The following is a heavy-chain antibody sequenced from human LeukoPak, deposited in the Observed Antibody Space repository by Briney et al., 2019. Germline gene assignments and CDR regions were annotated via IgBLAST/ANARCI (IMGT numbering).Heavy chain of an antibody. D-gene: IGHD3-10*01. V-gene: IGHV3-66*01. J-gene: IGHJ4*02. CDR3: ARGAPYYHLDY. Sequence: GGSLRLSCAASGFTVSSNYMSWVHQAPGKGLEWVSVIYNGGTTFYADSVKGRFTISRDNSKNTLYLQMNSLRAEDTAVYYCARGAPYYHLDYWGQGTLVTVSS. CDR1: GFTVSSNY. CDR2: IYNGGTT.